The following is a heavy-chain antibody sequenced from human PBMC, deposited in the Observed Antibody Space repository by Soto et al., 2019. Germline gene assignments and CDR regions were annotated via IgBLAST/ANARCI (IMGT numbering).Heavy chain of an antibody. V-gene: IGHV5-10-1*01. J-gene: IGHJ5*02. D-gene: IGHD2-15*01. CDR3: ARQGGGGCSGGSCYSWFDP. Sequence: PXDSLTISCKGSGYSFTSYWISLVRQMPGKGLEWMGRIDPSDSYTSYSPSFQGHVTISADKSISTAYLQWSSLKASDTAMYYCARQGGGGCSGGSCYSWFDPWGQGTLVTVSS. CDR2: IDPSDSYT. CDR1: GYSFTSYW.